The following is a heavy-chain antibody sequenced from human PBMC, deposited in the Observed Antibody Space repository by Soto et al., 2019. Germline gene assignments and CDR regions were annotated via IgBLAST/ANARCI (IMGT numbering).Heavy chain of an antibody. J-gene: IGHJ6*02. CDR3: ARDKDRLQLGGNYYYILDV. Sequence: QVQLVQSGAEVKKPGSSVKVSCKASGGTFSTSAISWVRQAPGQGLEWVGGIMPVFPTTDYAQNFQGRVTITADESTTTAYLELTSLSADDTAVYYCARDKDRLQLGGNYYYILDVWGQGTAITVSS. CDR1: GGTFSTSA. CDR2: IMPVFPTT. D-gene: IGHD1-1*01. V-gene: IGHV1-69*12.